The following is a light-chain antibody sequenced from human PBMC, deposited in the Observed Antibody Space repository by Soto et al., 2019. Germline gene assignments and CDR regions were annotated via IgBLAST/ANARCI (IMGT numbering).Light chain of an antibody. Sequence: QSALTQPPSASGSPGQSVTISCTGTSSDIGGYNYISWYQQHPGKAPKLMIYEVSKRPSGVPDRFSASKSGNTASLTVSVLQAEDEADYYCASYAVSNVVFGGGTKLTVL. J-gene: IGLJ2*01. CDR1: SSDIGGYNY. V-gene: IGLV2-8*01. CDR3: ASYAVSNVV. CDR2: EVS.